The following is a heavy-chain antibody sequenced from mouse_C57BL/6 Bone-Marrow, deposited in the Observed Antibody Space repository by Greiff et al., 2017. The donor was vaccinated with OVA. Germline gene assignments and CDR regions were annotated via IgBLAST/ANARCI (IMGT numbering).Heavy chain of an antibody. CDR1: GFTFSSYG. D-gene: IGHD1-1*01. J-gene: IGHJ1*03. Sequence: EVTLVESGGDLVKPGGSLKLSCAASGFTFSSYGMSWVRQTPDKRLEWVATISSGGSYTYYPDSVKGRVTISRDKAKNTLYLQMSSLKSEDTAMYYCARHVPFTTVVYWYFDVWGTGTTVTVSS. V-gene: IGHV5-6*01. CDR2: ISSGGSYT. CDR3: ARHVPFTTVVYWYFDV.